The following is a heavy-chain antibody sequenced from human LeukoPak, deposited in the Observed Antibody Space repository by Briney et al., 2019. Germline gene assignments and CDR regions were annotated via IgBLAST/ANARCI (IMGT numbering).Heavy chain of an antibody. CDR2: INHSGST. CDR1: GGSISSSSYY. Sequence: PSETLSLTCTVSGGSISSSSYYWSWIRQPPGKGLEWIGEINHSGSTNYNPSLKSRVTISVDTSKNQFSLKLSSVTAADTAVYYCASERPPVGKGTPFSRYYYYGMDVWGQGTTVTVSS. J-gene: IGHJ6*02. CDR3: ASERPPVGKGTPFSRYYYYGMDV. D-gene: IGHD1-1*01. V-gene: IGHV4-39*07.